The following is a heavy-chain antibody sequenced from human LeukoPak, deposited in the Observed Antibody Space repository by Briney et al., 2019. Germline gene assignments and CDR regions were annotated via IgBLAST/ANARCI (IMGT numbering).Heavy chain of an antibody. CDR2: ISGSGDRT. J-gene: IGHJ6*03. CDR1: GFTFNSYA. V-gene: IGHV3-23*01. CDR3: ARGGTNYYYMDV. D-gene: IGHD3-10*01. Sequence: GGSLRLSCAASGFTFNSYAMSWVRQAPGKGLEWVSAISGSGDRTFYANSVKGRLTISRDNSKNTLYLQLNTVRAEDTALYYCARGGTNYYYMDVWGNGTTVTVSS.